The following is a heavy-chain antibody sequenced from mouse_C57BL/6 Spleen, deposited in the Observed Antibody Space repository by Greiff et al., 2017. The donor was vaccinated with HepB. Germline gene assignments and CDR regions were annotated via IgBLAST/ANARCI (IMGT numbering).Heavy chain of an antibody. D-gene: IGHD2-4*01. Sequence: EVQGVESGGDLVKPGGSLKLSCAASGFTFSSYGMSWVRQTPDKRLEWVATISSGGSYTYYPDSVKGRFTISRDNAKNTLYLQMSSLKSEDTAMYYCERHDYDGPWFAYWGQGTLVTVSA. CDR1: GFTFSSYG. J-gene: IGHJ3*01. CDR2: ISSGGSYT. V-gene: IGHV5-6*01. CDR3: ERHDYDGPWFAY.